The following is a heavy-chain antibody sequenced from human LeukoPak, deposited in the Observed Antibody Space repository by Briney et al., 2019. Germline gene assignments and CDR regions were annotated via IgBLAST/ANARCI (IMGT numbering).Heavy chain of an antibody. Sequence: GESLQISCKGSGYTFTNYWIGWVRQMPGKGLEWRGTIYPGYADIIYSPSFQGQVTISADKHISTAYLQWSSLKASDTAMYYCARHIAPVYNSGWYFDYWGQGTLVTVSS. V-gene: IGHV5-51*01. D-gene: IGHD5-12*01. CDR1: GYTFTNYW. CDR2: IYPGYADI. J-gene: IGHJ4*02. CDR3: ARHIAPVYNSGWYFDY.